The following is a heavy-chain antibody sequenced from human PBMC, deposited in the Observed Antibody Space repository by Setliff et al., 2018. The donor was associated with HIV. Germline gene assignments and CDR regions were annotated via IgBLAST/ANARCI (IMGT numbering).Heavy chain of an antibody. CDR2: INPNSGAT. J-gene: IGHJ5*02. Sequence: ASVEVSCKASGYTFSAYYLHWVRRAPGQGLEWMGWINPNSGATNYAHNFQGRVTMTRDTSISTAYMDLSSLTSDDTAVYYCVLASIVSTARWNHWGRGTLVTVSS. D-gene: IGHD1-26*01. CDR3: VLASIVSTARWNH. V-gene: IGHV1-2*02. CDR1: GYTFSAYY.